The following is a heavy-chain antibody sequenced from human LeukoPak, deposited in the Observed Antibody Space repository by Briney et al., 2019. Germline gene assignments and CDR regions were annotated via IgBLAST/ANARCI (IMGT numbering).Heavy chain of an antibody. CDR1: GFTFSSYA. J-gene: IGHJ4*02. Sequence: GGSLRLSCAASGFTFSSYAMSWVRQAPGKGLEWVAVISSDGGKKSYADSVKGRFTISRDNSKNTLYLQMDSLRVEDTAIYYCARDRAWDYLDSWDQGPLVTVSS. V-gene: IGHV3-30*03. CDR3: ARDRAWDYLDS. D-gene: IGHD1-26*01. CDR2: ISSDGGKK.